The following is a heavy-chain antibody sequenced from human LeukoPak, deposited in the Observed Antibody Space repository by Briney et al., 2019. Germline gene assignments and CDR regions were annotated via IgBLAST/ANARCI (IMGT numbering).Heavy chain of an antibody. V-gene: IGHV4-59*01. J-gene: IGHJ4*02. CDR2: IYYSGST. CDR3: ARVFAVAGYLDY. CDR1: GGSISSYY. D-gene: IGHD6-19*01. Sequence: SETLSLTCTVSGGSISSYYWSWIRQPPGKGLEWIGYIYYSGSTNYNPSLKSRVTISVDTSKNQSSLKLSSVTAADTAVYYCARVFAVAGYLDYWGQGTLVTVSS.